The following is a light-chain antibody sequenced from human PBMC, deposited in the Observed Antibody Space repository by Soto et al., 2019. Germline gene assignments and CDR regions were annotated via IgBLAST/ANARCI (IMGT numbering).Light chain of an antibody. Sequence: DIQMTQSPSSLYATVGDRVTITCRASQSISSYLNWYQQKPGKAPKLLIYAASSLQSGVPSRFSGSGSGTDLTLTISSLQAEDFATYYCQQSYSTPWTFGQGTKVEIK. CDR2: AAS. CDR1: QSISSY. V-gene: IGKV1-39*01. J-gene: IGKJ1*01. CDR3: QQSYSTPWT.